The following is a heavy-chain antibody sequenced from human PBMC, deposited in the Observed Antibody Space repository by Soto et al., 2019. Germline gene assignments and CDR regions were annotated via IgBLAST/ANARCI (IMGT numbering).Heavy chain of an antibody. CDR3: ARRYGSAFDI. CDR1: GGSISSYY. D-gene: IGHD4-17*01. CDR2: IYYSGST. V-gene: IGHV4-59*01. J-gene: IGHJ3*02. Sequence: QVQLQESGPGLVKPSETLSLTCTVSGGSISSYYWRWIRQPPGKGLEWIGYIYYSGSTNYNPSLKRRVTISVDTSKNQVSLKLSSVTAADTAVYYCARRYGSAFDIWGQGTMVTVSS.